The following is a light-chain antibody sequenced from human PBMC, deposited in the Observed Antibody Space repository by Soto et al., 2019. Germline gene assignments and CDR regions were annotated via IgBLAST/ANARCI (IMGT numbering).Light chain of an antibody. V-gene: IGLV2-8*01. Sequence: QSALTQPPSASGSPGQSVTISCTGTSSDIGAYNYVSWFQQHPGEAPKLIISEVNKRPSGVPDRFSGSKSGNTASLTVSGLQAEDEADYYCTSYGGRDNLMFGAGTKLTVL. CDR2: EVN. CDR1: SSDIGAYNY. J-gene: IGLJ3*02. CDR3: TSYGGRDNLM.